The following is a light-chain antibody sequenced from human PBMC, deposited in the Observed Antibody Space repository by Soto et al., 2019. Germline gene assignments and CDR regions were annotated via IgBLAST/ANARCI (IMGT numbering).Light chain of an antibody. V-gene: IGKV3-15*01. CDR2: GAS. Sequence: EIVMTQSPATLSVSPGERATLSCRASQSVSSNLAWYQQKPGQAPSLLIYGASTRATGIPHRFSGSGSGTEFTLTISSLQSEDFAVYYCQKYNNWPRVTFGPGTKVDI. CDR1: QSVSSN. J-gene: IGKJ3*01. CDR3: QKYNNWPRVT.